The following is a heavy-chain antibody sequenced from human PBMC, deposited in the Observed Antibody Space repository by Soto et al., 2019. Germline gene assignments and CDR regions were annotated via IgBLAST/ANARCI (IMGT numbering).Heavy chain of an antibody. CDR3: AREGSYYDSSGYYGY. CDR1: GGSISSGGYS. CDR2: IYHSGST. Sequence: QLQLQESGSGLVKPSQTLSLTCAVSGGSISSGGYSWSWIRQPPGKGLEWIGYIYHSGSTYYNPSLKSRVTISVDRSKNQFSLKLSSVTAADTAVYYCAREGSYYDSSGYYGYWGQGTLLTVSS. J-gene: IGHJ4*02. D-gene: IGHD3-22*01. V-gene: IGHV4-30-2*01.